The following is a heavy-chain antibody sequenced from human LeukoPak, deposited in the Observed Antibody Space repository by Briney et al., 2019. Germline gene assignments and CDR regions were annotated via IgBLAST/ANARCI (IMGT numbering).Heavy chain of an antibody. CDR3: ARDLGRITMVQGVIPGIDY. CDR2: ISAYNGNT. Sequence: GASVKVSCKASCYTFTSYGISWVRQAPGQGLEWMGWISAYNGNTNNAQKLQGRVTMTTDTSTSTAYMELRSLRSDDTAVYYCARDLGRITMVQGVIPGIDYWGQGTLVTVSS. D-gene: IGHD3-10*01. CDR1: CYTFTSYG. V-gene: IGHV1-18*01. J-gene: IGHJ4*02.